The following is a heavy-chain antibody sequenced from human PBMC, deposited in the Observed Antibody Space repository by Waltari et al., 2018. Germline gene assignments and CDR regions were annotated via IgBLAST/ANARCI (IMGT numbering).Heavy chain of an antibody. J-gene: IGHJ3*02. CDR2: INHSGST. Sequence: QVQLQQWGAGLLKPSETLSLTCAVYGGSFSGYYWSWTRQPPGKGLEWIGEINHSGSTNYNPSLKSRVTISVDTSKNQFSLKLSSVTAADTAVYYCARVKGVLLWFGELLDAFDIWGQGTMVTVSS. V-gene: IGHV4-34*01. CDR3: ARVKGVLLWFGELLDAFDI. D-gene: IGHD3-10*01. CDR1: GGSFSGYY.